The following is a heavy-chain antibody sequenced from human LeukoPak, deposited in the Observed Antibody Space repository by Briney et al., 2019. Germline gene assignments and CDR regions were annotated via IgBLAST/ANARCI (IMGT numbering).Heavy chain of an antibody. CDR1: GFTVSSNY. J-gene: IGHJ3*02. V-gene: IGHV3-53*01. D-gene: IGHD3-10*01. CDR3: ARESTGSSHDAFDI. CDR2: IYSGGST. Sequence: GGSLRLSCAASGFTVSSNYMSWVRQAPGKGLEWVSVIYSGGSTYYADSVKGRFTISRDNSKNTLYLQMNSLRAEDTAVYYCARESTGSSHDAFDIWGHGTMVTVSS.